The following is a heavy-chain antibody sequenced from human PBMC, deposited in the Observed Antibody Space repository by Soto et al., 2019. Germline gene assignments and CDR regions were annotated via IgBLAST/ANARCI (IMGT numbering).Heavy chain of an antibody. CDR2: IYPGDSDT. D-gene: IGHD3-10*01. V-gene: IGHV5-51*01. CDR3: AIEFDYYGSGSYFDY. Sequence: PGESLKISCKGSGYSFTSYWIGWVRQMPGKGLEWMGIIYPGDSDTRYSPSFQGQVTISADKSISTAYLQWSSLKASDTAMYYCAIEFDYYGSGSYFDYWGQGTLVTVSS. J-gene: IGHJ4*02. CDR1: GYSFTSYW.